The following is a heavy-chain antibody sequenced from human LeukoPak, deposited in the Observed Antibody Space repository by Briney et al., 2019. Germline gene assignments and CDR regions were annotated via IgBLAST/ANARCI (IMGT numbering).Heavy chain of an antibody. CDR1: GFTFSNYG. D-gene: IGHD1-26*01. CDR3: ARDNVGATPFDY. Sequence: GRSLRLSCAASGFTFSNYGMHWVRQAPGKGLEWVAVIWYDGSNKYYGDSVKGRFTISRDNSKNTVYLQMNSLRAEDTAVYYCARDNVGATPFDYWGQGTLVTVSS. CDR2: IWYDGSNK. V-gene: IGHV3-33*01. J-gene: IGHJ4*02.